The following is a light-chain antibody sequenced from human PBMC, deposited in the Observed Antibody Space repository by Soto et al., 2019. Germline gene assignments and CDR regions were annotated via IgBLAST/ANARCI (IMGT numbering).Light chain of an antibody. J-gene: IGKJ5*01. CDR1: QSVSTN. CDR2: GAS. CDR3: KQYGSSPG. Sequence: ETVMTQSPATLSVSPGGSATLSCRASQSVSTNLAWYQQKPGQAPRVLIYGASSRATGIPDRFSGSGSGTDFTLTIRRLEPEDFAVYYCKQYGSSPGFGQGTRLEI. V-gene: IGKV3-20*01.